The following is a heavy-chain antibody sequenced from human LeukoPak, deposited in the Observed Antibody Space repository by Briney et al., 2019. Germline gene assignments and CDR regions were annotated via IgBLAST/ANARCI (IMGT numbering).Heavy chain of an antibody. V-gene: IGHV1-8*03. CDR3: ARFCSTSCYTLDDAFDI. CDR2: MNPNSGNT. D-gene: IGHD2-2*02. J-gene: IGHJ3*02. CDR1: GYTFTSYD. Sequence: GASVKVSCKASGYTFTSYDINWVRQATGQGLEWMGWMNPNSGNTGYAQKFQGRVTITRNTSISTAYMELSSLRSEDTAVYYCARFCSTSCYTLDDAFDIWGQGTMVTVSS.